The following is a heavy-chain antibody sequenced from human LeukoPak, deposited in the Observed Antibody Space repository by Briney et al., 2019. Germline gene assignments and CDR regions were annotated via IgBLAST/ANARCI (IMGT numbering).Heavy chain of an antibody. CDR1: GFTFSSYT. D-gene: IGHD7-27*01. J-gene: IGHJ4*02. CDR3: AKDPNWDRGY. Sequence: PGGSLRLYCATSGFTFSSYTMTWVRQAPGKGLEYVSGIGTSASSTTYADSVKGRFTISRDNSKNTLYLQMNSLRVEDTAVYYCAKDPNWDRGYWGQGTLVTVSS. CDR2: IGTSASST. V-gene: IGHV3-23*01.